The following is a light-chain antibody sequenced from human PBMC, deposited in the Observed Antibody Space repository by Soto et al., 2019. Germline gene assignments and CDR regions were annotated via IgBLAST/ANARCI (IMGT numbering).Light chain of an antibody. Sequence: QSVLTQPPSASGTPGQTVTLSCSGSSSNVETNTVNWYQHLPGTAPKLLIHTNNQRPSGVPDRFSGSRSGTSASLAISGLQSEDEAEYYCAAWDDSLNGVVFGGGTKLTV. J-gene: IGLJ2*01. CDR2: TNN. CDR1: SSNVETNT. V-gene: IGLV1-44*01. CDR3: AAWDDSLNGVV.